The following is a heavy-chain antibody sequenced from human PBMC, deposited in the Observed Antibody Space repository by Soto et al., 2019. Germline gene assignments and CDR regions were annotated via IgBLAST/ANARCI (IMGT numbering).Heavy chain of an antibody. V-gene: IGHV4-59*08. CDR2: IYYSGST. CDR1: GGSISSYY. Sequence: QVQLQESGPGLVKPSETLSLTCTVSGGSISSYYWSWIRQPPGKGLEWIGYIYYSGSTNYNPSLKSRVTISGDTSKNQFSRKLSSVPAADTAVYYCARQVRYCSGGSCYNWFDPWGQGTLVTVSS. CDR3: ARQVRYCSGGSCYNWFDP. D-gene: IGHD2-15*01. J-gene: IGHJ5*02.